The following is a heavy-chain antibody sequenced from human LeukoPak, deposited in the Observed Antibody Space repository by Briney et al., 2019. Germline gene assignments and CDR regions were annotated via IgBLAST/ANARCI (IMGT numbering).Heavy chain of an antibody. V-gene: IGHV4-39*01. Sequence: SETLSLTCTVSGGSISSRSYYWGWIRQPPGKGLEWIGSIYYSGSTYYNPSLESRVTISVDTSKNQFSLKLRSVTAADTAVYHCVRHSSGWHYFDYWGQGTLVTVSS. CDR1: GGSISSRSYY. CDR3: VRHSSGWHYFDY. CDR2: IYYSGST. D-gene: IGHD6-19*01. J-gene: IGHJ4*02.